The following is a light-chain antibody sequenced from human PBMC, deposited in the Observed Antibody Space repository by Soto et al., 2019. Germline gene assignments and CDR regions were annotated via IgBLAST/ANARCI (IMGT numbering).Light chain of an antibody. CDR1: QSVSSR. Sequence: EIVFTRSRATLSVWGGERATLSCRASQSVSSRLAWYHQKPGQSPRLLIYGASTRATGIPARFSGSGSGTEFTLTISSLQSEDFGLYYCHQYNNFWTFGQGTKVDIK. CDR3: HQYNNFWT. CDR2: GAS. V-gene: IGKV3-15*01. J-gene: IGKJ1*01.